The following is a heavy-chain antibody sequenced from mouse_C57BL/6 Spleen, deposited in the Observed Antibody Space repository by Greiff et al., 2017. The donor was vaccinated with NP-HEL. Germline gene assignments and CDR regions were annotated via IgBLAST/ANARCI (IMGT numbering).Heavy chain of an antibody. CDR1: GYTFTSYW. J-gene: IGHJ3*01. Sequence: QVQLQQPGTELVKPGASVKLSCKASGYTFTSYWMHWVKQRPGQGLEWIGNINPSNGGTNYNEKFKSKATLTVDKSSSTAYMQLSSLTSEDSAVYYCARPSPYYYGSSPAWFAYWGQGTLVTVSA. V-gene: IGHV1-53*01. D-gene: IGHD1-1*01. CDR2: INPSNGGT. CDR3: ARPSPYYYGSSPAWFAY.